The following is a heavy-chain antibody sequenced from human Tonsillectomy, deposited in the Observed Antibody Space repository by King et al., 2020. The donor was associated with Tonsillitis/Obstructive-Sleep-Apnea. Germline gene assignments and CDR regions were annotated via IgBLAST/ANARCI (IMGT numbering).Heavy chain of an antibody. CDR2: IYSGGST. CDR3: ARLEYDLWSGYYNTWFDP. CDR1: GFTVSSNY. J-gene: IGHJ5*02. V-gene: IGHV3-53*01. Sequence: VQLVESGGGLIQPGGSLRLSCAASGFTVSSNYMSWVCQAPGKGLEWVSVIYSGGSTYYADSVKGRFTISRDNSKNTLYLQMNSLRAEDTAVYYCARLEYDLWSGYYNTWFDPWGQGTLVTVSS. D-gene: IGHD3-3*01.